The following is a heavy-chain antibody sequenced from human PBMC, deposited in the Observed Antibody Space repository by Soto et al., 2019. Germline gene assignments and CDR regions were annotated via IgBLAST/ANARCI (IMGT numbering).Heavy chain of an antibody. J-gene: IGHJ3*02. V-gene: IGHV1-69*06. CDR3: AGSSGWYPNDPFDI. Sequence: QVQLVQSGAEVKKPGSSVKVSCKASGGTFSSYAISWVRQAPGQGLEWMGGIIPIFGTANYAQKFQGRVTITADKSTSTAYMELSSLRSEVTAVYYCAGSSGWYPNDPFDIWGQGTMVTVSS. CDR1: GGTFSSYA. CDR2: IIPIFGTA. D-gene: IGHD6-19*01.